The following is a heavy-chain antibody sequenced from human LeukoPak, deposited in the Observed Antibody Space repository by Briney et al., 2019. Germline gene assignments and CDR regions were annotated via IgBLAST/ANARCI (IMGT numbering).Heavy chain of an antibody. CDR3: ARCYRSVCYYFDC. V-gene: IGHV3-64*01. D-gene: IGHD6-19*01. CDR1: GLTFSSYA. CDR2: ISSKGGCT. J-gene: IGHJ4*02. Sequence: GGSLRLSCADTGLTFSSYAIHWVRQAQGKGLEYVSGISSKGGCTYYANTVKGRFTISRDDSKNTLYLQTGSLRAEDWVAFYCARCYRSVCYYFDCWGQGTRVTVSS.